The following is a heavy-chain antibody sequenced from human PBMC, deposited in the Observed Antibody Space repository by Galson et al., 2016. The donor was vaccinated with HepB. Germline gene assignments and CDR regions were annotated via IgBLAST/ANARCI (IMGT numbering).Heavy chain of an antibody. CDR1: GGSLRGYY. V-gene: IGHV4-34*01. CDR2: INDSGYT. CDR3: ARGGAYYNFWSGHHDGVDY. D-gene: IGHD3-3*01. Sequence: EPLSLNCDVYGGSLRGYYWSWIRQPPGKGLEWIGEINDSGYTNYIPSLKSRVTMSVDTSTNQFSLNLRSVTAADTAVYYCARGGAYYNFWSGHHDGVDYWGQGNLVTVSS. J-gene: IGHJ4*02.